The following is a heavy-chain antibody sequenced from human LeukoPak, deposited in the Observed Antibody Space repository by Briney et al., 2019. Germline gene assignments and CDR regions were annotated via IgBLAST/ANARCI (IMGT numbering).Heavy chain of an antibody. J-gene: IGHJ6*02. CDR1: GYSFSAHF. CDR3: ATFCSGWYYYYYMDV. CDR2: INPNSGVT. D-gene: IGHD6-19*01. V-gene: IGHV1-2*02. Sequence: ASVKVSCTASGYSFSAHFIHCVRQAPGQGLEWMGWINPNSGVTHYAQKFQRRVTMTRDTSISTAYMEVTSLRPDDTAVYYCATFCSGWYYYYYMDVWGQGTTVTVSS.